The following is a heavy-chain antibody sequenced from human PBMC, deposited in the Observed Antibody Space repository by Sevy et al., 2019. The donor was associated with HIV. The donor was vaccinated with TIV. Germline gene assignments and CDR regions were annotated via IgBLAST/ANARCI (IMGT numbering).Heavy chain of an antibody. CDR2: ISYDGSVK. D-gene: IGHD6-13*01. J-gene: IGHJ1*01. CDR1: GFSFNGYA. Sequence: GSLRLSCAASGFSFNGYAMHWVRQAPGKGLEWLAVISYDGSVKYYTESVKGRFTISRDNFRNTLYLQMNSLRAEDTAVYYCAKDRITAARFQHWGQGTLVTVSS. CDR3: AKDRITAARFQH. V-gene: IGHV3-30*04.